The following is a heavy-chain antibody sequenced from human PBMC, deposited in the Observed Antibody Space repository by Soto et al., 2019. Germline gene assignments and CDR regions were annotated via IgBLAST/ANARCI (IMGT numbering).Heavy chain of an antibody. Sequence: QVQLVQSGAEVKKPGASVKVSCKASGYTFTGYYMHWVRQAPGQGLEWMGWINPNTGGTNYAQKFQGRVIMTRDTSISTVYMELSRLRSDDTALYYCARVNVVVVATTREYYFDYWGQGTLVTVSS. CDR2: INPNTGGT. V-gene: IGHV1-2*02. D-gene: IGHD2-15*01. CDR3: ARVNVVVVATTREYYFDY. CDR1: GYTFTGYY. J-gene: IGHJ4*02.